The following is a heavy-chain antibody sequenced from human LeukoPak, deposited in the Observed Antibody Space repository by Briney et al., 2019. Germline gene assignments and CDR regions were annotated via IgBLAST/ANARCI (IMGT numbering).Heavy chain of an antibody. CDR2: FDPEDGET. CDR3: ATEFGYSSGWYYYMDV. Sequence: ASVEVSCKVSGYTLTELSMHWVRQAPGKGLEWMGGFDPEDGETIYAQKFQGRVTMTEDTSTDTAYMELSSLRSEDTAVYYCATEFGYSSGWYYYMDVWGKGTTVTVSS. CDR1: GYTLTELS. D-gene: IGHD6-19*01. V-gene: IGHV1-24*01. J-gene: IGHJ6*03.